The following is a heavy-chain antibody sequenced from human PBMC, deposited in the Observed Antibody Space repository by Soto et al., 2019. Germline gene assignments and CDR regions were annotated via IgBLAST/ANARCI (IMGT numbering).Heavy chain of an antibody. CDR1: GYTFTSYG. D-gene: IGHD1-1*01. Sequence: QVHLVQSGAEVKKPGASVKVSCKGSGYTFTSYGITWVRQAPGQGLEWMGWISAPNGNTDYAQKHQGRVTVTRDTSTSTAYMELRSLRSDDTAVYYRARGRYGDYWGQGALVTVSS. CDR3: ARGRYGDY. CDR2: ISAPNGNT. J-gene: IGHJ4*02. V-gene: IGHV1-18*01.